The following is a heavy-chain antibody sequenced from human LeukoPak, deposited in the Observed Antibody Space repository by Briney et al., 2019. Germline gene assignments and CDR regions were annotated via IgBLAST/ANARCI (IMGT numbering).Heavy chain of an antibody. D-gene: IGHD6-25*01. J-gene: IGHJ4*02. Sequence: PGGSLRLSCEASGFSFESAWMHWVRQAPGKGLEWVAVVWYDGTNKCYADSVKGRFTISRDNSKNTLYLQMNSLRAEDTAVYYCAAGSGFDYWGQGTLVTVSS. CDR1: GFSFESAW. CDR2: VWYDGTNK. V-gene: IGHV3-33*08. CDR3: AAGSGFDY.